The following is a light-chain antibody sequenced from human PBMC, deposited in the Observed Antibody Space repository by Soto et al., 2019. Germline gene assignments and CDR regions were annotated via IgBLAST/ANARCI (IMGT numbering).Light chain of an antibody. J-gene: IGKJ4*01. V-gene: IGKV3-15*01. CDR2: DAS. Sequence: EIVITQSPATLSVSPGERATLSCRASQSISSNLAWYQQKPGQAPRLLIDDASTRAAGIPARFNGGGSGTEFTLTISRLKSEDFGVYYCQQYNNWPRATVGGGTKVDIK. CDR1: QSISSN. CDR3: QQYNNWPRAT.